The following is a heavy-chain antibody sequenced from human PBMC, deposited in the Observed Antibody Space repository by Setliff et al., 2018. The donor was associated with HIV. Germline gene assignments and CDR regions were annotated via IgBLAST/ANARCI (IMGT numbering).Heavy chain of an antibody. Sequence: PGGSLRLSCAASGFTFSSYRMNWVRQAPGKGLEWVSSISSGSSYIYYADSLKGRFIISRDNAKNSLYLQMNSLRAEDTAVYYCARVFLEWLLYRPDYVMDVWGQGTTVTVSS. CDR2: ISSGSSYI. J-gene: IGHJ6*02. CDR3: ARVFLEWLLYRPDYVMDV. V-gene: IGHV3-21*03. D-gene: IGHD3-3*01. CDR1: GFTFSSYR.